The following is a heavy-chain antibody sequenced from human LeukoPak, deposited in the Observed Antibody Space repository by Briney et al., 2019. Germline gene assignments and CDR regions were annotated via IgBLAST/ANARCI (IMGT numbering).Heavy chain of an antibody. CDR1: GFTFSSYA. Sequence: GGSLGLSCAASGFTFSSYAMSWVRQAPGKGLEWVSAISGSGGSTYYADSVKGRFTISRDNSKNTLYLQMNSLRAEDTAVYYCAKDRYDFWSGYYTLYYYYYGMDVWGQGTTVTVSS. CDR3: AKDRYDFWSGYYTLYYYYYGMDV. CDR2: ISGSGGST. J-gene: IGHJ6*02. V-gene: IGHV3-23*01. D-gene: IGHD3-3*01.